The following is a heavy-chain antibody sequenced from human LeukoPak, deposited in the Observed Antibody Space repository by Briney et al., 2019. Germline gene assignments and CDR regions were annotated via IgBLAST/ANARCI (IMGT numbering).Heavy chain of an antibody. V-gene: IGHV4-4*09. CDR1: GGSISSYY. Sequence: SETLSLTCTVSGGSISSYYWSWIRQPPGKGLEWIGYIYTSGSTNYNPSLKSRVTISVDTSKNQFSLELSSVTAADTAVYYCARHTTYYYDSPLFDHWGQGTLVTVSS. J-gene: IGHJ4*02. D-gene: IGHD3-22*01. CDR2: IYTSGST. CDR3: ARHTTYYYDSPLFDH.